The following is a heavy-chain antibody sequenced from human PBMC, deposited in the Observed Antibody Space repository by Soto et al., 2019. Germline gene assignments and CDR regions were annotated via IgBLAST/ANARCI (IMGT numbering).Heavy chain of an antibody. J-gene: IGHJ6*02. Sequence: QVQLVQSGAEVKKPGSSGKVSCKASGGTFSSYTISWVRQAPGQGLEWMGRIIPILGIANYAQKFQGRVTITADKSTSTAYMELSSLRSEDTAVYYCARKISYYYYYGMDVWGQGTTVTVSS. CDR2: IIPILGIA. CDR3: ARKISYYYYYGMDV. V-gene: IGHV1-69*02. CDR1: GGTFSSYT. D-gene: IGHD3-3*02.